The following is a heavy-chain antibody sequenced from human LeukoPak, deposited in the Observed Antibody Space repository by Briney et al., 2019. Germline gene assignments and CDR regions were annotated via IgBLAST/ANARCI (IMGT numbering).Heavy chain of an antibody. Sequence: SETLSLTCTVSGGSISSSSYYWGWIRQPPGKGLEWIGSIYYSGSTYYNPSLKSRVTISVDTSKNQFSLKLSSVTAADTAVYYCAREAVAGLFDYWGQGTLVTVSS. CDR1: GGSISSSSYY. CDR3: AREAVAGLFDY. J-gene: IGHJ4*02. CDR2: IYYSGST. D-gene: IGHD6-19*01. V-gene: IGHV4-39*07.